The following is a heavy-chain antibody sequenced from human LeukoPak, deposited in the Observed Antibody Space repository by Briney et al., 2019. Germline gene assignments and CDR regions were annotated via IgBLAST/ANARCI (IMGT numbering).Heavy chain of an antibody. J-gene: IGHJ3*01. CDR2: ISWDGGST. D-gene: IGHD4-11*01. V-gene: IGHV3-43D*03. CDR1: GFTFDDYA. CDR3: ARDWYNNSDAFDL. Sequence: GGSLRLSCAASGFTFDDYAMHWVRQAPGKGLEWVSLISWDGGSTYYADSVKGRFTISRDNAKNSLYLQMNSLRAEDTAVYYCARDWYNNSDAFDLWGQGTMVTVSS.